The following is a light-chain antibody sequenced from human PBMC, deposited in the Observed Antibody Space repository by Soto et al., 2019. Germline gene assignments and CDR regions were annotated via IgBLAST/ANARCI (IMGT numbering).Light chain of an antibody. CDR2: RNN. Sequence: QSVLTQPPSASGTPGQRVTISCSGSSSNIGSNYVYWYQQLPGTAPKLLIYRNNQRPSGVPDRFSGSKSGTSASLAISGLRSEDEADYYCEAWDGSLSGLYVFGTGTKLTVL. J-gene: IGLJ1*01. CDR1: SSNIGSNY. V-gene: IGLV1-47*01. CDR3: EAWDGSLSGLYV.